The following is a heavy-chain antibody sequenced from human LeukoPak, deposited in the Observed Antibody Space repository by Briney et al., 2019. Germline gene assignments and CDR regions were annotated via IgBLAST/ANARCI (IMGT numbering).Heavy chain of an antibody. D-gene: IGHD5-18*01. CDR2: IHSDGSSR. V-gene: IGHV3-74*01. CDR1: GFTFSSYW. CDR3: ARDLGYRLDY. Sequence: GGSLRLSCAASGFTFSSYWMHWVRQAPGKGLVWVSLIHSDGSSRNYADSVKGRFTISRDNAKNTLYLQINSLRAEDTAVYYCARDLGYRLDYWGQGILVSVSS. J-gene: IGHJ4*02.